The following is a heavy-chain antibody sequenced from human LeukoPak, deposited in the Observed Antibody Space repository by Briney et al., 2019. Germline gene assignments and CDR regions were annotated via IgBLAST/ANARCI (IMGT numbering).Heavy chain of an antibody. CDR3: ARVLYSSGWYYFDY. V-gene: IGHV3-74*01. CDR1: GFTFSSYW. CDR2: INSDGSST. J-gene: IGHJ4*02. D-gene: IGHD6-19*01. Sequence: GGSLRHSCAASGFTFSSYWMHWVRQAPGKGLVWVSRINSDGSSTSYADSVKGRFTISRDNAKNTLYLQMNSLRAEDTAVYYCARVLYSSGWYYFDYWGQGTLVTVSS.